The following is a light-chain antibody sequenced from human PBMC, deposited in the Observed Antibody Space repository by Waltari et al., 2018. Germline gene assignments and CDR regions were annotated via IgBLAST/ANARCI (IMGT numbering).Light chain of an antibody. CDR3: SSYAGSDNLI. J-gene: IGLJ2*01. CDR2: EVS. V-gene: IGLV2-8*01. Sequence: QSALTQPPSASGSPGQSVTISCTGTSTDVGVYNYVPWYQQHPGKAPTLMIYEVSKRPPGVPARFAGSKSGNTAALTVSGLQAEDEADYYCSSYAGSDNLIFGGGTKLTVL. CDR1: STDVGVYNY.